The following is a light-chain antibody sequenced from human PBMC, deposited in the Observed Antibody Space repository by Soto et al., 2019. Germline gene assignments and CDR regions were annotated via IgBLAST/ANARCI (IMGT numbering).Light chain of an antibody. CDR3: SSFAGSNNYLL. V-gene: IGLV2-8*01. Sequence: QSVLTQPLSASGAPGQSVTISCTGTSSDVGAYNYVSWYQQHPGQAPKLLIYEVVKRPSGVPDRFSGSKSGNTASLTVSGLQAEDEADYYCSSFAGSNNYLLFGGGTKVTVL. CDR1: SSDVGAYNY. J-gene: IGLJ2*01. CDR2: EVV.